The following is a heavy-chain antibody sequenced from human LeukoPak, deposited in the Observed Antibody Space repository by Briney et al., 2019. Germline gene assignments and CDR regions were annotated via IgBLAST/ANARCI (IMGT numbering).Heavy chain of an antibody. CDR3: ARTYYYDSSGRPFDY. Sequence: PSETLSLTCTVSGGSISSSSYYWGWIRQPPGKGLEWIGSIYYSGSTYYNPSLKSRVTISVDTSKNQFSLKLSSVTAADTAVYYCARTYYYDSSGRPFDYWGQGTLVTVSS. V-gene: IGHV4-39*07. CDR1: GGSISSSSYY. J-gene: IGHJ4*02. D-gene: IGHD3-22*01. CDR2: IYYSGST.